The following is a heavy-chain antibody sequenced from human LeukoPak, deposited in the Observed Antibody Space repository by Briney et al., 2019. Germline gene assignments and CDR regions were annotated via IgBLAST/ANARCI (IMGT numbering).Heavy chain of an antibody. CDR3: AARKVRGVWFYLDY. J-gene: IGHJ4*02. D-gene: IGHD3-10*01. CDR1: GFTFSSYG. Sequence: GGSLRLSCAASGFTFSSYGMHWVRQAPGKGLEWVAVIWCDGSNKYYADSVKGRFTISRDNSKNTLYLQMNSLRVEDTAVYFCAARKVRGVWFYLDYWGQGTLVTVSS. V-gene: IGHV3-33*01. CDR2: IWCDGSNK.